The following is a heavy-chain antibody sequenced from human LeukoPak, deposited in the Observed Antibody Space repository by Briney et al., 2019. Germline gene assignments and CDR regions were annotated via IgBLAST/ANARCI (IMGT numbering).Heavy chain of an antibody. D-gene: IGHD6-13*01. CDR3: ARLFGSSWDLDY. CDR1: GYRFTRYW. V-gene: IGHV5-51*01. CDR2: IYPGESDT. J-gene: IGHJ4*02. Sequence: GEALKISWKGSGYRFTRYWIGWGRQMPGKGLEGMGIIYPGESDTRYSPSFQGQVTISADKSISTAYLQWSSLKASDTAMYYCARLFGSSWDLDYWGQGTLVTVSS.